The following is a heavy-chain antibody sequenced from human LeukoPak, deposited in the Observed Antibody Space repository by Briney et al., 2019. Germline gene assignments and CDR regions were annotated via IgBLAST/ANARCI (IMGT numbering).Heavy chain of an antibody. D-gene: IGHD3-22*01. CDR2: INHSGST. J-gene: IGHJ4*02. CDR1: GGSFSGYY. CDR3: ASYDSSGYYSRLFDY. Sequence: SETLSLTCAVYGGSFSGYYWSWIRQPPGKGLEWIGEINHSGSTNYNPSLKSRVTISVDTSKNQFSLKLSSVTAADTAVYCCASYDSSGYYSRLFDYWGQGTLVTVSS. V-gene: IGHV4-34*01.